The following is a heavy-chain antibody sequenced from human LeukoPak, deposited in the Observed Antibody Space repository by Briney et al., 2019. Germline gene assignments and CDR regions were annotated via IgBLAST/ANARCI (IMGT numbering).Heavy chain of an antibody. J-gene: IGHJ5*02. CDR1: GGTFSSYA. CDR3: ARSLGSSSFDP. CDR2: INPNSGGT. V-gene: IGHV1-2*02. Sequence: GASVKVSCKASGGTFSSYAISWVRQAPGQGLEWMGWINPNSGGTNYAQKFQGRVTMTRGTSISTAYMELSRLRSDDTAVYYCARSLGSSSFDPWGQGTLVTVSS. D-gene: IGHD3-10*01.